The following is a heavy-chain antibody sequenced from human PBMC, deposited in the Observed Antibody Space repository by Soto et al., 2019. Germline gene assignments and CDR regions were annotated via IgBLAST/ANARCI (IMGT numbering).Heavy chain of an antibody. J-gene: IGHJ3*02. CDR1: GGTFSSYA. D-gene: IGHD1-7*01. CDR3: AREGSPPYNWNFPPGVGAFDI. V-gene: IGHV1-69*13. CDR2: IIPIFGTA. Sequence: ASVKVSCKASGGTFSSYAISWVRQAPGQGLEWMGGIIPIFGTANYAQKFQGRVTITADESTSTAYMELSSLRSEDTAVYYCAREGSPPYNWNFPPGVGAFDIWGQGTMVTVSS.